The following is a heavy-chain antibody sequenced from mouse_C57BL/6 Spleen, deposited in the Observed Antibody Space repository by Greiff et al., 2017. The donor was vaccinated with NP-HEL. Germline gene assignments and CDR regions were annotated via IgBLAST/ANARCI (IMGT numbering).Heavy chain of an antibody. CDR1: GYTFTSYT. V-gene: IGHV1-4*01. CDR3: ADYGSSFAY. D-gene: IGHD1-1*01. Sequence: QVQLKQSGAELARPGASVKMSCKASGYTFTSYTMHWVKQRPGQGLEWIGYINPSSGYTKYNQKFKDKATLTADKSSSTAYMQLSSLTSEDSAVYYCADYGSSFAYWGQGTLVTVSA. CDR2: INPSSGYT. J-gene: IGHJ3*01.